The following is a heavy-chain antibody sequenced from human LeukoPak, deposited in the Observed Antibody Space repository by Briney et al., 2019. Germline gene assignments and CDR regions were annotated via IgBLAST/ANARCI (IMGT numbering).Heavy chain of an antibody. J-gene: IGHJ4*02. Sequence: PGGSLRLSCSASGFSFTTHAMIWARRASGKGLEWVSAIDYSGAVTFYADSVKGRFTISRDNSKNTLSLQMNSLRVEDTAVYYCARRIVSSGSYYFDYWGQGTLVTVSS. CDR1: GFSFTTHA. CDR3: ARRIVSSGSYYFDY. CDR2: IDYSGAVT. D-gene: IGHD1-26*01. V-gene: IGHV3-23*01.